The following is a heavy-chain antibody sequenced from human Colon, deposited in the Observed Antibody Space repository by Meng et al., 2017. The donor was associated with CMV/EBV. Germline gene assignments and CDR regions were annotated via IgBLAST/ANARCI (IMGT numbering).Heavy chain of an antibody. CDR3: ASSSSGWYVSYFDY. CDR2: IYHSGST. J-gene: IGHJ4*02. D-gene: IGHD6-19*01. CDR1: GGSISSYY. Sequence: ESLKISCTVSGGSISSYYWSWIRQPPGKGLEWIGYIYHSGSTNYKPSLKSRATISVDTSKNQFSLRLSSVTAADTAVYYCASSSSGWYVSYFDYWGQGTLVTVSS. V-gene: IGHV4-59*01.